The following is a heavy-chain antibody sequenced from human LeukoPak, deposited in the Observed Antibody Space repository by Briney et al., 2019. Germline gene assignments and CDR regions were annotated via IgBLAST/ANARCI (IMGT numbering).Heavy chain of an antibody. CDR3: ARVGFVVVPAAPITGYFDY. D-gene: IGHD2-2*01. Sequence: AGGSLRLSCAASGFTFSDYYMSWIRQAPGKGLEWVSYISSSGSTIYYADSVKGRFTISRDNAKNSLYLQMNSLRAEDTAVYYCARVGFVVVPAAPITGYFDYWGQGTLVTVSS. CDR2: ISSSGSTI. J-gene: IGHJ4*02. V-gene: IGHV3-11*04. CDR1: GFTFSDYY.